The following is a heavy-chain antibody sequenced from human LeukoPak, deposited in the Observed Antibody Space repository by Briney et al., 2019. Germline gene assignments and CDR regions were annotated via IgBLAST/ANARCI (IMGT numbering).Heavy chain of an antibody. D-gene: IGHD2-2*01. J-gene: IGHJ4*02. CDR1: GGSISSSSYY. CDR2: MYYSGST. CDR3: ASVYCRSTSCWFDY. V-gene: IGHV4-39*01. Sequence: SETLSLTCTVSGGSISSSSYYWGWIRQPPGKGLEWIGSMYYSGSTYYNPSLKSRVTISVDTAKNQFSLQLSSVTAADTAVYYCASVYCRSTSCWFDYWGQGTLVTVSS.